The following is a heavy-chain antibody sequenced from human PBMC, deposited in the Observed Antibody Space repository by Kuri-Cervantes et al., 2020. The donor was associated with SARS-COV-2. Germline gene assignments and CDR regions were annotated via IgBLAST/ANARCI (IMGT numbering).Heavy chain of an antibody. Sequence: SETLSLTCTVSGGSISSYYWSWIRQPAGKGLEWIGRIYTSGSTNYNPSLKSRVTMSVDTSKNQFSLKLSSVTAADTAVYYCARGADFSGYYFNPYYYYYMDVWGKGTTVTVSS. V-gene: IGHV4-4*07. J-gene: IGHJ6*03. D-gene: IGHD3-22*01. CDR1: GGSISSYY. CDR3: ARGADFSGYYFNPYYYYYMDV. CDR2: IYTSGST.